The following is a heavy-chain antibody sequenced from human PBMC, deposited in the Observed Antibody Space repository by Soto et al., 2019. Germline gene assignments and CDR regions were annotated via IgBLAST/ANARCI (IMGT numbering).Heavy chain of an antibody. J-gene: IGHJ5*02. CDR1: GGSISSGDYY. CDR3: ASNSWRGYDFWSGCPTYNWFDP. CDR2: IYYSGST. V-gene: IGHV4-30-4*01. D-gene: IGHD3-3*01. Sequence: SETLSLTCTVSGGSISSGDYYWSWIRQPPGKGLEWIGYIYYSGSTYYNPSLKSRVTISVDTSKNQFSLKLSSVTAADTAVYYCASNSWRGYDFWSGCPTYNWFDPWGQGTLVTVSS.